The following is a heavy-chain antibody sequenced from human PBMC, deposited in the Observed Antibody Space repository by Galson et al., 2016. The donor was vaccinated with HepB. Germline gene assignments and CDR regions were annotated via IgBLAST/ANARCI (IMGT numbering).Heavy chain of an antibody. V-gene: IGHV3-23*01. CDR2: ISSSGEHI. Sequence: SLRLSCAASGFTFSSYAMSWVRQSPGEGLEWVSSISSSGEHISYADSVKGRFTISRDNSKNTFYLQMNSLRAEDTAVYYCARDHLSTGYFDLWGRGTLVTVSS. D-gene: IGHD2/OR15-2a*01. J-gene: IGHJ2*01. CDR3: ARDHLSTGYFDL. CDR1: GFTFSSYA.